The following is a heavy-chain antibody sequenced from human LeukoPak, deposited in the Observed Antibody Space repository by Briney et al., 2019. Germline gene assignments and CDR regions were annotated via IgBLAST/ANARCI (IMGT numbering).Heavy chain of an antibody. CDR2: IIPIFGTA. Sequence: ASVKVSCKASGGTFSSYAISWVRQAPGQGLEWMGGIIPIFGTANYAQKFQGRVTITADESTSTAYMELSSLRSEDTAVYYCARDRGRAYCGGDCYPWTFDYWGQGTLVTVSS. CDR1: GGTFSSYA. D-gene: IGHD2-21*02. V-gene: IGHV1-69*13. CDR3: ARDRGRAYCGGDCYPWTFDY. J-gene: IGHJ4*02.